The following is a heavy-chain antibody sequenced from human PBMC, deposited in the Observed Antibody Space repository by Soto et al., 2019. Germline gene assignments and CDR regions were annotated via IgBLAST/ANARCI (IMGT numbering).Heavy chain of an antibody. J-gene: IGHJ5*02. V-gene: IGHV3-48*01. CDR1: GFTFSTVH. CDR3: AREYCSSTSCLNWFDP. CDR2: ISSSSSTI. Sequence: GGPLRLSCAASGFTFSTVHMTCVRQAPGKGLEWVSYISSSSSTIHYADSVKGRFTISRDNAKNSLYLQMNSLRAEDTAVYYCAREYCSSTSCLNWFDPWGQGTLVTVSS. D-gene: IGHD2-2*01.